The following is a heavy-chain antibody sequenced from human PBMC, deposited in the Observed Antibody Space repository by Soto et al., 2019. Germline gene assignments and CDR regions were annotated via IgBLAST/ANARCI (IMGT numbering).Heavy chain of an antibody. J-gene: IGHJ6*02. Sequence: GESLKISCKGSGYSFTSYWISWVRQMPGKGLEWMGRIDPSDSYTNYSPSFQGHVTISADKSISTAYLQWSSLKASDTAIYYCASSAQRGYGSGWSDYYYFGMDVWGPGTTVTVSS. CDR1: GYSFTSYW. V-gene: IGHV5-10-1*01. D-gene: IGHD6-19*01. CDR2: IDPSDSYT. CDR3: ASSAQRGYGSGWSDYYYFGMDV.